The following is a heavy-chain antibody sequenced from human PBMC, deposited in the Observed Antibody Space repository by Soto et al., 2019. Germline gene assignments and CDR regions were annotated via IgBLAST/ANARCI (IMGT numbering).Heavy chain of an antibody. D-gene: IGHD1-1*01. CDR2: IYATGTT. V-gene: IGHV4-4*07. Sequence: PSETLSLSCTVSGASISGFYWSWIRKSAGKGLEWIGRIYATGTTDYNPSLKSRVMMAVDTSKKQFSLKLRSVTAADTAVYYCVRDGTKTLRDWFDPWGQGISVTVSS. J-gene: IGHJ5*02. CDR1: GASISGFY. CDR3: VRDGTKTLRDWFDP.